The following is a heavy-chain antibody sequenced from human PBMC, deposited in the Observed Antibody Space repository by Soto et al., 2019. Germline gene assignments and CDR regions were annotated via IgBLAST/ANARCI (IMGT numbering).Heavy chain of an antibody. CDR3: ARSVRPLGWFGS. Sequence: EVQMLESGGDLVQPGGSLRLSCAASGFPFSAFAMNWVRQAPGKGLEWVAGIGGSGASIYYADSVKGRFTISRDNFMNALYLQMYNLRAEDTAVYYCARSVRPLGWFGSWGQGALVTVSS. CDR2: IGGSGASI. V-gene: IGHV3-23*01. D-gene: IGHD3-10*01. CDR1: GFPFSAFA. J-gene: IGHJ5*01.